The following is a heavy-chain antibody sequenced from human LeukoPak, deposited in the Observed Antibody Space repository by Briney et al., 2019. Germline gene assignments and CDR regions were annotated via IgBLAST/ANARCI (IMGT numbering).Heavy chain of an antibody. Sequence: GASVTVSCKASGYTFTGYYMHWVRQAPGQGLEWMGWINPNSGGTNYAQKFQGRVTMTRDTSISTAYMELSRLRSDDTAVYYCARAAGYCSSTSCYFVCYWGQGTLVTVSS. CDR3: ARAAGYCSSTSCYFVCY. D-gene: IGHD2-2*01. CDR1: GYTFTGYY. J-gene: IGHJ4*02. V-gene: IGHV1-2*02. CDR2: INPNSGGT.